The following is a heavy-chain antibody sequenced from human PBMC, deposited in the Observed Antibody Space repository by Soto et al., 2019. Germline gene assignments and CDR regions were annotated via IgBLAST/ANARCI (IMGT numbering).Heavy chain of an antibody. V-gene: IGHV5-51*01. D-gene: IGHD2-21*02. Sequence: GESLKISCKGSGYSFTNYWIAWVRQMPGRGLEWMGIIYPGDSDIRYSPSFQGQVTISADKSITTAYLQWSSLRASDTAMYYCARYLPGFTALDRWGQGTLVTVSS. CDR3: ARYLPGFTALDR. CDR2: IYPGDSDI. CDR1: GYSFTNYW. J-gene: IGHJ4*02.